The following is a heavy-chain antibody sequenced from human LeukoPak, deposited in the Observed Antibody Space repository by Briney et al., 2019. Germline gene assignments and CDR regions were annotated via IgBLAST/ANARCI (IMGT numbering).Heavy chain of an antibody. J-gene: IGHJ4*02. D-gene: IGHD6-19*01. V-gene: IGHV3-53*01. CDR3: ARASGWYGDDY. Sequence: GGSLRLSCAASGFTVSSNYMSWVRQAPGKGLEWVSVIYSGGSTYYADSVKGRFTISRDNSKNTLYLQMNSLRAKDTAVYYCARASGWYGDDYWGQGTLVTVSS. CDR2: IYSGGST. CDR1: GFTVSSNY.